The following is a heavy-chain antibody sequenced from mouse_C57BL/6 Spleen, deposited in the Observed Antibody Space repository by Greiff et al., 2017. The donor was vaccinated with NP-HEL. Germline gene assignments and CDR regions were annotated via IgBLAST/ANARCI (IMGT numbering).Heavy chain of an antibody. V-gene: IGHV14-3*01. CDR3: APYDYDGYYFDY. Sequence: EVQLVESVAELVRPGASVKLSCTASGFNIKNTYMHWVKQRPEQGLEWIGRIDPANGNSKYAPKFQGKATITADTSSNTAYLQLSSLTSEDTAIYYGAPYDYDGYYFDYWGQGTTLTVSS. CDR1: GFNIKNTY. J-gene: IGHJ2*01. D-gene: IGHD2-4*01. CDR2: IDPANGNS.